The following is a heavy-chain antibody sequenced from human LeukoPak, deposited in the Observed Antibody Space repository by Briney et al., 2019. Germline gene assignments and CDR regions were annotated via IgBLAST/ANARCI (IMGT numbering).Heavy chain of an antibody. CDR3: AKGSYYDSSGSFYFDY. V-gene: IGHV3-23*01. D-gene: IGHD3-22*01. J-gene: IGHJ4*02. CDR2: ISGSGDNT. CDR1: GFTFSSYA. Sequence: GGSLRLSCAASGFTFSSYAMSWVRQAPGKGLEWVSGISGSGDNTYYADSVKGRFTISRDNSKNTLYVQVNSLGTEDTASYYCAKGSYYDSSGSFYFDYWGQGTLVTVSS.